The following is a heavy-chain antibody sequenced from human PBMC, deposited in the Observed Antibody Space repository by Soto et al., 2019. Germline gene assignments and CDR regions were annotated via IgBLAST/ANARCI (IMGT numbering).Heavy chain of an antibody. D-gene: IGHD1-26*01. CDR3: AKAPKWELTPFDY. Sequence: PGGSLRLSCAASGFTFSSYAMRWVRQAPGKGLEWVSAISGSGGSTYYADSVKGRFTISKDNSNNTLYLQMNSLRAEDTAVYYCAKAPKWELTPFDYWGQGTLVTVSS. CDR2: ISGSGGST. CDR1: GFTFSSYA. V-gene: IGHV3-23*01. J-gene: IGHJ4*02.